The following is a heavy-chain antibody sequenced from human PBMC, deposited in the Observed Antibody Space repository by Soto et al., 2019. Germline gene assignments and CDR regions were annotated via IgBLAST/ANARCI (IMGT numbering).Heavy chain of an antibody. CDR1: GCTFRSYY. V-gene: IGHV1-2*02. Sequence: ASVKVSCTNSGCTFRSYYMHWVRQAPGQGLEWMGWINPKSGGTLYAQKFQGRVTMTRDTSISTAYMELSRLRSDDTAVYYCARGGTFAYDTSGYSVYWGQGTLVTVSS. D-gene: IGHD3-22*01. CDR2: INPKSGGT. CDR3: ARGGTFAYDTSGYSVY. J-gene: IGHJ4*02.